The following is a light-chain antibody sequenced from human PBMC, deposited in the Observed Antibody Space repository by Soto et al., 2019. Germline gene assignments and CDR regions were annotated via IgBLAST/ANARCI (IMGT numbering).Light chain of an antibody. CDR3: QSYDSGVV. CDR1: SGSIASNY. J-gene: IGLJ2*01. Sequence: NFMLTQPHSVSESPGKTVTISCTRSSGSIASNYVQWYQQRPGRTPTTVIYEDNQRPPGVPDRFSGSIDSSSNSASLTISGLKTEDEADYYCQSYDSGVVFGGGTKLTVL. CDR2: EDN. V-gene: IGLV6-57*04.